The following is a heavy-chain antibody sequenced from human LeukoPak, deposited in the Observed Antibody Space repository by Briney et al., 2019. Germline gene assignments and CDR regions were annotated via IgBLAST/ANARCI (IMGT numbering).Heavy chain of an antibody. CDR3: AREGDYGDYNPDY. D-gene: IGHD4-17*01. Sequence: GGSLRLSCAASGFTFSSYSMNWVRQAPGKGLEWVSSISSSSSYIYYADSVTGRFTISKDNAKNSLYLQMNSLRAEDTAVYYCAREGDYGDYNPDYWGQGTLVTVSS. CDR2: ISSSSSYI. J-gene: IGHJ4*02. V-gene: IGHV3-21*01. CDR1: GFTFSSYS.